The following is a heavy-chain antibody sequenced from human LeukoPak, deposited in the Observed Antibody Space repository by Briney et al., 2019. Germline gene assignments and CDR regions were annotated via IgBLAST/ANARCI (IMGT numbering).Heavy chain of an antibody. CDR2: ISGSGGST. CDR1: GFTFSSYA. CDR3: AKSPGLSNLYYYYMDV. V-gene: IGHV3-23*01. Sequence: GGSLRLSCAASGFTFSSYAMSWVRQAPGKGLEWVSAISGSGGSTYYADSVKGRFTISRDNSKNTLYLQMNSLRAEDTAVYYCAKSPGLSNLYYYYMDVWGKGTTVTVSS. D-gene: IGHD4-11*01. J-gene: IGHJ6*03.